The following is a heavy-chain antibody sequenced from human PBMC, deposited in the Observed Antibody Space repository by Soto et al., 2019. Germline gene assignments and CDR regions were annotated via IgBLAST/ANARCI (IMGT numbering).Heavy chain of an antibody. CDR2: TFYRSKWYT. V-gene: IGHV6-1*01. J-gene: IGHJ4*02. CDR1: GDSVSSNSST. D-gene: IGHD3-22*01. Sequence: SQTLSLTCAISGDSVSSNSSTWHWFRQSPSRGLEWLGRTFYRSKWYTDYALSVKSRMTINPDTSKNQFSLHLNSVTPEDTAVCYCARLIVVPYYFDSWGQGTLVTVSS. CDR3: ARLIVVPYYFDS.